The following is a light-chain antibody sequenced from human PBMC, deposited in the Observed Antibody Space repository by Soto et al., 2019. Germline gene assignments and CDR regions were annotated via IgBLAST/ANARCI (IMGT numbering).Light chain of an antibody. CDR2: GAS. CDR3: QQYNDWPPWT. J-gene: IGKJ1*01. Sequence: EVVMTQSPATLSVSPGERATLSCWASRSVSNNLAWYQQKPGQAPRLLIYGASTRATGIPARFSGSGSVTDFTLTISSLQSEDCAIYYCQQYNDWPPWTFGQGTKVEI. V-gene: IGKV3-15*01. CDR1: RSVSNN.